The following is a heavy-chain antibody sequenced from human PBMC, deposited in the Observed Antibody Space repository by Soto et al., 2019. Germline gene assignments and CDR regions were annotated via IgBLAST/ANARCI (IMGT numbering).Heavy chain of an antibody. CDR2: IYYTGTT. Sequence: SETLSLTCTVSGGYISFYYWGWIRQLPGKGLEWIAYIYYTGTTNYNHSLRSRATISVDTSKNQFSLKLSSVTAADTAVYYCARVSGYCSSTSCLGNFDHWGQGTLVTVSS. CDR1: GGYISFYY. CDR3: ARVSGYCSSTSCLGNFDH. D-gene: IGHD2-2*01. J-gene: IGHJ4*02. V-gene: IGHV4-59*13.